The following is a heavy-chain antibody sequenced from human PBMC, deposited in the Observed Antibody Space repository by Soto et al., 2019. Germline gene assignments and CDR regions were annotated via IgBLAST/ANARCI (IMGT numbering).Heavy chain of an antibody. V-gene: IGHV4-30-2*06. CDR1: GASISYGGFS. Sequence: NPSETLSLTCTVSGASISYGGFSWSWIRQSPGKGLEWIGYISHLENTYFHPSFKSRLTMSIDRSRNQFSLNLSSVTAADRAVYYCVRGGGYDPFDYLGQGVLVTVSS. D-gene: IGHD5-12*01. J-gene: IGHJ4*02. CDR2: ISHLENT. CDR3: VRGGGYDPFDY.